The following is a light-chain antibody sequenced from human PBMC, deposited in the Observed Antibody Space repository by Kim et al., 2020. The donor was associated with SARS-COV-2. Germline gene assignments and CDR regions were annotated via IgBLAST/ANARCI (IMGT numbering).Light chain of an antibody. CDR1: QDIRSD. V-gene: IGKV1-6*01. Sequence: ASVGDRVIITCRASQDIRSDLGWYQQKPGKAPRVLIYGASSLQSGVPSRFSGSGFGTDFTLTIDSLQPEDFATYYCLQQFNYPWTFGQGTKVDIK. J-gene: IGKJ1*01. CDR2: GAS. CDR3: LQQFNYPWT.